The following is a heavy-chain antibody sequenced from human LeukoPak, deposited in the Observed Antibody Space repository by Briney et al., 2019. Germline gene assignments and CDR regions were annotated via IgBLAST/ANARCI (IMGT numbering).Heavy chain of an antibody. J-gene: IGHJ4*02. CDR3: AKWQYYGSGDDY. V-gene: IGHV3-23*01. CDR2: ISGSGDST. CDR1: GFTFSTYG. D-gene: IGHD3-10*01. Sequence: GGSLRLSCAGSGFTFSTYGMSWVRQAPNKGLEWLSTISGSGDSTYYADSVKGRFTISRDNSKNTLFLQMNSLRAEDTAIYYCAKWQYYGSGDDYWAQGTLVTVSS.